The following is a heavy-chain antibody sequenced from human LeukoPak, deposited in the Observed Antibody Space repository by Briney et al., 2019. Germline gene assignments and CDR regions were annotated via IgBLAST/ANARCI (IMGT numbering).Heavy chain of an antibody. J-gene: IGHJ6*04. CDR2: INHSGST. V-gene: IGHV4-34*01. Sequence: PGRSLRLSCAASGFTFSSYAIHWVRQAPGKGLEWIGEINHSGSTNYNPSLKSRVTISVDTSKNQFSLKLSSVTAADTAVYYCARNGYCSSTSCPNYYYYGMDVWSKGTTVTVSS. D-gene: IGHD2-2*03. CDR1: GFTFSSYA. CDR3: ARNGYCSSTSCPNYYYYGMDV.